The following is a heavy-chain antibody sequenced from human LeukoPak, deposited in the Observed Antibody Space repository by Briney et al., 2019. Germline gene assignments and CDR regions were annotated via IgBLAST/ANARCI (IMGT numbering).Heavy chain of an antibody. CDR2: ISAYNGNT. D-gene: IGHD2-2*01. Sequence: ASVKVSCKASGGTFSSYAISWVRQAPGQGLEWMGWISAYNGNTNYAQKLQGRVTMTTDTSTSTAYMELRSLRSDDTAVYYCASQQYCSSTSCYEAEYFQHWGQGTLVTVSS. J-gene: IGHJ1*01. CDR3: ASQQYCSSTSCYEAEYFQH. CDR1: GGTFSSYA. V-gene: IGHV1-18*01.